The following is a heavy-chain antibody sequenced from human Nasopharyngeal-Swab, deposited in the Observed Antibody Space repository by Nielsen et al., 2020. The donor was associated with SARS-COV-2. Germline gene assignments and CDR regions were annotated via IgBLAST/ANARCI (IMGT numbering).Heavy chain of an antibody. CDR3: ARQGVFVPAYFHQYYMDV. V-gene: IGHV3-7*03. CDR1: GLSFGTYW. D-gene: IGHD3-16*02. J-gene: IGHJ6*03. Sequence: GGSLRLSCAASGLSFGTYWMTWVRQAPGKGLEGVANIKQDGSEKYYVDPVKGRFTVSRDNPKNLLYLQVNSLRAEDTAVYYCARQGVFVPAYFHQYYMDVWGKGTTVTVSS. CDR2: IKQDGSEK.